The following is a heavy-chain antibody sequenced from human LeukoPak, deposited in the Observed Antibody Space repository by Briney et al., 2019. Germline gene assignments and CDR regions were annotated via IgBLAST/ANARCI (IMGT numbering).Heavy chain of an antibody. V-gene: IGHV4-39*07. CDR2: INHSGST. J-gene: IGHJ6*02. CDR3: ASMLRMAPAHYYYYYGMDV. Sequence: SETLSLTCTVSGGSVSSGSYYWSWIRQPPGKGLEWIGEINHSGSTNYNPSLKSRVTISVDTSKNQFSLKLSSVTAADTAVYYCASMLRMAPAHYYYYYGMDVWGQGTTVTVSS. CDR1: GGSVSSGSYY. D-gene: IGHD5-24*01.